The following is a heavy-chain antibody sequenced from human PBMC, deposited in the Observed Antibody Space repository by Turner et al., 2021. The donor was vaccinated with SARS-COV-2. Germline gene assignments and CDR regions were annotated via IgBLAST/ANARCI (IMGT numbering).Heavy chain of an antibody. CDR2: INPSGGYT. D-gene: IGHD2-15*01. CDR1: GYTFTSYY. CDR3: ARAGGGFDP. V-gene: IGHV1-46*01. Sequence: QVQLVQSGAEVMKPGASVKVSCKASGYTFTSYYMHWVRQAPGQGLEWMGIINPSGGYTGDAQRFQGRVTMTRDTSTSTVYMELSSLRSEDTAVYYCARAGGGFDPWGQGTLVTVSS. J-gene: IGHJ5*02.